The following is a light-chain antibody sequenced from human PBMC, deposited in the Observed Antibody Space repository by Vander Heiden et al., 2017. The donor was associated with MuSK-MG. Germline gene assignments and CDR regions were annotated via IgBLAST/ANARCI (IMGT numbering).Light chain of an antibody. CDR2: DAS. CDR1: QDISNY. V-gene: IGKV1-33*01. J-gene: IGKJ2*01. CDR3: QQYDNLPYT. Sequence: DIQMTQSPSSLSASVGDRVTITCQASQDISNYLNWYQQKPGKAPKLLIYDASKLETGVPSRFSGRGSGTGFTFTISSLQPEDIATYYCQQYDNLPYTFGQGTKLEIK.